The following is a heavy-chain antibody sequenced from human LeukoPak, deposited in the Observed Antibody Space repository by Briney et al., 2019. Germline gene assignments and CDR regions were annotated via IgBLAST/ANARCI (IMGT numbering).Heavy chain of an antibody. J-gene: IGHJ4*02. CDR1: GLTFSNYW. CDR2: IKQDGSAK. CDR3: ASTNSLDN. Sequence: AGGSLRLSCAASGLTFSNYWMNWVRQAPGKGLEWVANIKQDGSAKFYVDSVKGRFTISRDNAKNSLYLQMNSLRVDDTAVYYCASTNSLDNWGQGTLVTVSS. D-gene: IGHD2-8*01. V-gene: IGHV3-7*01.